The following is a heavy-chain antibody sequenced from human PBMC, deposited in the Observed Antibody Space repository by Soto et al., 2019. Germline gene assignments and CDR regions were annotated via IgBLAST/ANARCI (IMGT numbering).Heavy chain of an antibody. J-gene: IGHJ5*02. CDR3: ARDIPTYYDSSFDWSDP. CDR2: IIPLYGTT. V-gene: IGHV1-69*01. Sequence: VQMAQSGTEVKKPGSSVKVSCEAAEGTRSSFGISWVRQVPGQGLEWMGSIIPLYGTTNYAQRFRDRVALIADDSTNMIYMELMSLRSDDTAIYYCARDIPTYYDSSFDWSDPWGQGVLVTVS. D-gene: IGHD3-16*01. CDR1: EGTRSSFG.